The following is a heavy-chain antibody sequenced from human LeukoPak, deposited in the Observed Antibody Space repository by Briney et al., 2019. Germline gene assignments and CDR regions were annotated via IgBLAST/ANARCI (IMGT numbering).Heavy chain of an antibody. V-gene: IGHV4-4*02. CDR3: ARRSSIAARPSWFDP. CDR2: IYHSGST. D-gene: IGHD6-6*01. Sequence: SGTLSLTCAVSGGSISSSNWWSWVRQPPGKGLEWIGEIYHSGSTNYNPSLKSRVTISVDKSKNQFSLKLSSVTAADTAVYYCARRSSIAARPSWFDPWGQGTLVTVSS. CDR1: GGSISSSNW. J-gene: IGHJ5*02.